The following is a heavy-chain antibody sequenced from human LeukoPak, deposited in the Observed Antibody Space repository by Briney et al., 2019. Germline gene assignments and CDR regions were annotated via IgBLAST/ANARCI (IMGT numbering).Heavy chain of an antibody. CDR3: ARSKVPATGNWFDP. V-gene: IGHV4-34*01. D-gene: IGHD2-15*01. Sequence: SETLSLTCAAYGGSFSGYYWSWIRQPPGKGLEWIGEINHGGSTNYTPSLKSRVTISVDTSKSQFSLKLSSVTAADTAVYYCARSKVPATGNWFDPWGQGTLVTVSS. J-gene: IGHJ5*02. CDR1: GGSFSGYY. CDR2: INHGGST.